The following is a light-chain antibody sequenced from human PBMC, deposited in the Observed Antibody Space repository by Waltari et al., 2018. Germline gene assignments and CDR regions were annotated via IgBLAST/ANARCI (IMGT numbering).Light chain of an antibody. J-gene: IGKJ1*01. CDR3: MQTLQIPWT. V-gene: IGKV2-28*01. Sequence: DIVMTQSPLSLPVTPGEPASISCRSSQSLLHSHGSKYLNWYLQKPGQSPQLLIYLGSNRASGVPDRFSGSESGTDFTLKISRVEVEDVGVYYCMQTLQIPWTFGQGTKVEIK. CDR2: LGS. CDR1: QSLLHSHGSKY.